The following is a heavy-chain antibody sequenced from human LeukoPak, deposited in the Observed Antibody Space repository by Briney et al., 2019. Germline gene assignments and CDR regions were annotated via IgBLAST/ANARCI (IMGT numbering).Heavy chain of an antibody. D-gene: IGHD1-7*01. CDR2: IRDTSAFI. CDR1: GFNFSSYT. V-gene: IGHV3-21*01. J-gene: IGHJ4*02. Sequence: GGSLRLSCAASGFNFSSYTMNWVRQAPGKGLEWVSSIRDTSAFIYYADSLKGRFTISRDNAKSSLFLQTNSLSPEDTAVYYCARGNWNYETLDYWGQGTLVTVSS. CDR3: ARGNWNYETLDY.